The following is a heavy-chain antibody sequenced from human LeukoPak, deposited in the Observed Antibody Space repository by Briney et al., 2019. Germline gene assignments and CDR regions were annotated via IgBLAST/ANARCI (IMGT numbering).Heavy chain of an antibody. J-gene: IGHJ4*02. Sequence: TSETLSLTCTVSGGSISVYYWSWIRQPPGKGLEWIGYIYNSGSTNYNPSLKSRLTISVDTSKNQFSLKLSSVTTADTAVYYCARDRELGYWGQGTLVTVSS. V-gene: IGHV4-59*01. D-gene: IGHD3-10*01. CDR2: IYNSGST. CDR1: GGSISVYY. CDR3: ARDRELGY.